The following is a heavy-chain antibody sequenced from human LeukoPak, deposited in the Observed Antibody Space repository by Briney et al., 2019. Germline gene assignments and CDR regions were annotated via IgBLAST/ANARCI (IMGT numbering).Heavy chain of an antibody. J-gene: IGHJ1*01. V-gene: IGHV1-18*01. D-gene: IGHD3-3*01. Sequence: GASVKVSCKASGYTFTSYGISWVRQAPGQGLEWMGWISAYNGNTNYAQKLQGRVTMTTDTSTSTAYMELRSLRSGDTAVYYCARAHQDYDFWSGYYTEEYFQHWGQGTLVTVSS. CDR3: ARAHQDYDFWSGYYTEEYFQH. CDR2: ISAYNGNT. CDR1: GYTFTSYG.